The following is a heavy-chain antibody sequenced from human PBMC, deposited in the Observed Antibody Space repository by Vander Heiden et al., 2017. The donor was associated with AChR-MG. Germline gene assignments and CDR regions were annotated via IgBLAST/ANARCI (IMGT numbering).Heavy chain of an antibody. CDR3: ARDLDSGTYYPMAY. CDR1: GYPFPSYY. V-gene: IGHV1-46*01. CDR2: IKPSGGST. D-gene: IGHD1-26*01. Sequence: HVQVAHSVADVKMPAASAKLSCKASGYPFPSYYVHWVRQVPGQGLGWMGIIKPSGGSTNYAQKFQGRVTMTRDTSTSTVYMELSSLISEDTAVYYCARDLDSGTYYPMAYWGQGTLVTVSS. J-gene: IGHJ4*02.